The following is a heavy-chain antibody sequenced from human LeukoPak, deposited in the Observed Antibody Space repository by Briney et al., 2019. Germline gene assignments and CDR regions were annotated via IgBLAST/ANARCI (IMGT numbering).Heavy chain of an antibody. CDR3: ARGTYDILTGYQPAFDY. CDR1: GGSISSGDYY. J-gene: IGHJ4*02. V-gene: IGHV4-30-4*01. Sequence: SETLSLTCTVSGGSISSGDYYWSWIRQPPGKGLEWIGYIYYSGSTYYNPSLKSRVTISVDTSKNQFSLKLSSVTAADTAVYYCARGTYDILTGYQPAFDYWGQGALVTVSS. CDR2: IYYSGST. D-gene: IGHD3-9*01.